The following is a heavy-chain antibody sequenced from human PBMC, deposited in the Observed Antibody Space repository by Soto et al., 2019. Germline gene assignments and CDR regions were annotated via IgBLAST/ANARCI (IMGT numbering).Heavy chain of an antibody. J-gene: IGHJ4*02. Sequence: SETLSLTCTVSGGSINTDYWTWIRQAPGRGLEWIGYIYYSGSTDYSPSLKSRVTMSIDTSQNQFSLKLNSVTAADTAVYYCATRPPGATWYGVFDYWSQGTLVTVSS. CDR1: GGSINTDY. V-gene: IGHV4-59*01. CDR3: ATRPPGATWYGVFDY. CDR2: IYYSGST. D-gene: IGHD6-13*01.